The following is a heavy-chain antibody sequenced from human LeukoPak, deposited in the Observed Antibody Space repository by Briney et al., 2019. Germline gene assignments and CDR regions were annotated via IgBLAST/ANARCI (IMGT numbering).Heavy chain of an antibody. D-gene: IGHD3-10*01. CDR1: GGSISSNNYY. Sequence: SETLSLTCTVSGGSISSNNYYWGWIRQPPGKGLEWIGSIYYSGSTYYNPSLKSRVTISVDTSKNQFSLKLTSVTAADTAVYYCARDRRGSGSIDYWGQGTLVTVSS. V-gene: IGHV4-39*07. J-gene: IGHJ4*02. CDR3: ARDRRGSGSIDY. CDR2: IYYSGST.